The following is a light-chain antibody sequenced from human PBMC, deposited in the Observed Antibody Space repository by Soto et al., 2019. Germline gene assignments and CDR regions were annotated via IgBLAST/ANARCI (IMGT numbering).Light chain of an antibody. Sequence: EIVMTQSPATLSVSPGERATLSCRASQSVSSNLAWNQQKPGQAPRLLIYGASSRATGIPDRFSGSGSGTDFTLTISRLEPEDFAVYYCQQYGSSPTFGQGTRLEI. CDR3: QQYGSSPT. CDR1: QSVSSN. V-gene: IGKV3-20*01. CDR2: GAS. J-gene: IGKJ5*01.